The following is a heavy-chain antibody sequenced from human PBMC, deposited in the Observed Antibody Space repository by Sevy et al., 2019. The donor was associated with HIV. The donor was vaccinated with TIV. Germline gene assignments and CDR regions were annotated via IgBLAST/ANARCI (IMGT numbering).Heavy chain of an antibody. D-gene: IGHD3-22*01. Sequence: GGSLRLSCAASGFTFSSYSMNWVRQAPGKGLEWVSSISSSSSYIYYADSVKGRFTISRDNAKNSLYLQMNSLRAEDTAVYYCASKAGYYDSSGYFDYWGQGTLVTVSS. CDR3: ASKAGYYDSSGYFDY. J-gene: IGHJ4*02. CDR1: GFTFSSYS. V-gene: IGHV3-21*01. CDR2: ISSSSSYI.